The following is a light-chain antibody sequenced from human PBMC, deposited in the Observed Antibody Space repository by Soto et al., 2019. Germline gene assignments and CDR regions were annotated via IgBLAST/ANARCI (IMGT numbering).Light chain of an antibody. CDR3: CSYAGSSTWV. V-gene: IGLV2-23*01. CDR1: ISDVGSYNL. J-gene: IGLJ3*02. Sequence: QSVLTQPASVSGSPGQSITISCTGTISDVGSYNLVSWYQQHPGKAPKQMIYEGSKRPSGVSNRFSGSKSGNTASLTISGLQAEDEADYYCCSYAGSSTWVFGGGTKLTVL. CDR2: EGS.